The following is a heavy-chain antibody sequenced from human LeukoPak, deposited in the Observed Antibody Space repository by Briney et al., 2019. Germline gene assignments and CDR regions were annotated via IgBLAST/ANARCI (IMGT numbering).Heavy chain of an antibody. V-gene: IGHV4-4*02. CDR2: IYHGGST. CDR3: ARYARLEVDYFNYAMDV. D-gene: IGHD1-1*01. CDR1: GGSISSNNW. Sequence: SSETLSLTCAVSGGSISSNNWWNWVRQPPGKGLEWIGEIYHGGSTNYNPSLKSRVTISVDKSKNQFSPKLRSVTAADTAVYYCARYARLEVDYFNYAMDVWGQGTTVTVSS. J-gene: IGHJ6*02.